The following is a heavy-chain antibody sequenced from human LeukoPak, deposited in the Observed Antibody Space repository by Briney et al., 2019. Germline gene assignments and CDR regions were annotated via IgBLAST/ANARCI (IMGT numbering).Heavy chain of an antibody. CDR3: ASGLNSRSSSC. CDR1: GYSFSGYY. Sequence: GASVKLCCNASGYSFSGYYMHWVRQAPGQGLEWMGRISPNSGDTNYAQKFQGRVTMTTDTTISTAYMELSRLRSDDTAVYYCASGLNSRSSSCWGQGTRVTVSS. V-gene: IGHV1-2*02. D-gene: IGHD6-13*01. CDR2: ISPNSGDT. J-gene: IGHJ4*02.